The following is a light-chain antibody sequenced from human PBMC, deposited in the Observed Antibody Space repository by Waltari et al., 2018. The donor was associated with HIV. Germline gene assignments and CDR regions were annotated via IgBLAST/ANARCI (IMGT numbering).Light chain of an antibody. CDR1: TSNIGSNF. CDR2: GDD. J-gene: IGLJ3*02. Sequence: QSVLTQPPSTSGTPGQTVTISCSGSTSNIGSNFVYWYQQLPGTAPTLLIYGDDKRPSGVPDRFSVSKSGTSASLAISGLLSEDEAEYYCATWDDSLSGVLFGGGTKLTVL. CDR3: ATWDDSLSGVL. V-gene: IGLV1-47*01.